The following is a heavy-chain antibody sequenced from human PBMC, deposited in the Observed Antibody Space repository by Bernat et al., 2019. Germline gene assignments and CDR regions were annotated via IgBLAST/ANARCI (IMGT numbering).Heavy chain of an antibody. Sequence: EVQLVESGGGLVQPGGSLRLSCAASGCTFSSYWMSWVRQAPGEGLVWVANRKEDGSDKYYVDSVKGAFSITRDTTKNSLYLQMNRLRDKDTAVYYCAGCGYCSGGSCCFSHYYGMDVWGQGTTVTVSS. J-gene: IGHJ6*02. CDR3: AGCGYCSGGSCCFSHYYGMDV. CDR1: GCTFSSYW. D-gene: IGHD2-15*01. CDR2: RKEDGSDK. V-gene: IGHV3-7*03.